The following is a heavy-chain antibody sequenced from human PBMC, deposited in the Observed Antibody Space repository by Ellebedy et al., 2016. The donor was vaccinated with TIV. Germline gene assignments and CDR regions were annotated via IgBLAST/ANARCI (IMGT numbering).Heavy chain of an antibody. CDR2: IYGSGVTT. CDR3: AKDRTPGDGYWVFDN. Sequence: GESLKISCAASGFTFSSYAMAWVRQTPGKGLEWVSAIYGSGVTTYYTDSVKGRFTISRDNSKSTVDLQMNSLRAEDTAVYFCAKDRTPGDGYWVFDNWGQGTLVSVS. D-gene: IGHD5-18*01. V-gene: IGHV3-23*01. J-gene: IGHJ4*02. CDR1: GFTFSSYA.